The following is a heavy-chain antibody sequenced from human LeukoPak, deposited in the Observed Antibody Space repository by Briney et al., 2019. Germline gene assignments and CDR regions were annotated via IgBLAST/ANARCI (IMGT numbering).Heavy chain of an antibody. J-gene: IGHJ4*02. V-gene: IGHV2-5*02. CDR2: IYWDDDK. Sequence: SGPTLVKPTQTLTLTCPFSGFSLSTSAVGVGWIRQPPGQALEWLALIYWDDDKRYNPSLNSRLTIAKGTARSQVVLTMTNMDPVDTATYYCAYTASVRGLDYWGPGTLVTVSS. CDR3: AYTASVRGLDY. CDR1: GFSLSTSAVG.